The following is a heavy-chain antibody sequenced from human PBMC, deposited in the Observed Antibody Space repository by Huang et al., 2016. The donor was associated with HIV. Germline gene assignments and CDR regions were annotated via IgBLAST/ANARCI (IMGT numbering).Heavy chain of an antibody. Sequence: EVQLVQSEAEVKKPGESLKISCRGSGYSFTNYWIGWVRQRPWEGLEWMGVIYPAYSDTRYSPSFQGQVTFAADKSTRTAYLEWSSLQASDTAIYYCARSEVLVTAVPFDHWGQGTLVTVSS. J-gene: IGHJ4*02. CDR1: GYSFTNYW. V-gene: IGHV5-51*03. D-gene: IGHD2-21*02. CDR3: ARSEVLVTAVPFDH. CDR2: IYPAYSDT.